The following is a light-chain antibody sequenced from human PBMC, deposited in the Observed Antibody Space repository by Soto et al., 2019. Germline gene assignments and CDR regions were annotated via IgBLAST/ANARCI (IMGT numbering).Light chain of an antibody. CDR2: AAS. V-gene: IGKV1-39*01. Sequence: DIQMTQSPSSLSASVGDRVTITCRASQSISSYLNWYQQKPGKAPKLLIYAASSLQSGVPSRFSGRGTGTEFTLTISSLQPEDFATYYCQQSYSTPWTVGQGTGVEIK. CDR3: QQSYSTPWT. CDR1: QSISSY. J-gene: IGKJ1*01.